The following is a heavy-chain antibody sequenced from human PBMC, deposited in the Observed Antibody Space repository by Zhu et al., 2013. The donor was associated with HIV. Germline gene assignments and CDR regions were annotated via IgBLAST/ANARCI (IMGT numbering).Heavy chain of an antibody. CDR2: IYYSGST. V-gene: IGHV4-39*07. Sequence: QVQLQESGPGLVKPSETLSLTCTVSGGSISSYYWGWIRQPPGKGLEWIGSIYYSGSTYYNPSLKSRVTISVDTSKNQFSLKLSSVTAADTAVYYCARDPDGQDYGDYTFQFDPWGQGTLVTVSS. CDR3: ARDPDGQDYGDYTFQFDP. CDR1: GGSISSYY. J-gene: IGHJ5*02. D-gene: IGHD4-17*01.